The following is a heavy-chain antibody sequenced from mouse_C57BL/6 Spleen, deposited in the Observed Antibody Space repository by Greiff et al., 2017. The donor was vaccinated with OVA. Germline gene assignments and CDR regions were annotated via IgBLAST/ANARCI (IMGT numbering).Heavy chain of an antibody. CDR1: GYAFTNYL. J-gene: IGHJ2*01. CDR3: AREGLRPLDY. Sequence: QVQLKQSGAELVRPGTSVKVSCKASGYAFTNYLIEWVKQRPGQGLEWIGVINPGSGGTNYNEKFKGKATLTADKSSSTAYMQLSSLTSEDSAVYFCAREGLRPLDYWGQGTTLTVSS. V-gene: IGHV1-54*01. CDR2: INPGSGGT. D-gene: IGHD2-4*01.